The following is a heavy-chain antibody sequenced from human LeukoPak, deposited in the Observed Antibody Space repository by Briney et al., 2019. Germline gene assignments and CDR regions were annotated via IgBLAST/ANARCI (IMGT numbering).Heavy chain of an antibody. CDR1: GFTFKTHA. CDR3: AKRLKRNYYYHYAMDV. Sequence: GGSPRLSCAASGFTFKTHAMSWVRQAPGKGLEWVSRIDDSGVIRSYADSVKGRFTISRDNSKMTLTLQMNSLRAEDTAVYYCAKRLKRNYYYHYAMDVWGQGTTVTVSS. J-gene: IGHJ6*02. D-gene: IGHD3-22*01. CDR2: IDDSGVIR. V-gene: IGHV3-23*01.